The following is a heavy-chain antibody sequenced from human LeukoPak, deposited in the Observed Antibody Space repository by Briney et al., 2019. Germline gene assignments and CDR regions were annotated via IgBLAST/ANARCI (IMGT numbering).Heavy chain of an antibody. D-gene: IGHD3-22*01. Sequence: GGSLRLSCAASGFTFSESWMTWVRQAPGKGLEWVSSISSSSSYIYYADSVKGRFTISRDNAKNSLYLQMNSLRAEDTAVYYCARDGFTYYYDSSGYNFDYWGQGTLVTVSS. CDR1: GFTFSESW. CDR2: ISSSSSYI. J-gene: IGHJ4*02. CDR3: ARDGFTYYYDSSGYNFDY. V-gene: IGHV3-21*01.